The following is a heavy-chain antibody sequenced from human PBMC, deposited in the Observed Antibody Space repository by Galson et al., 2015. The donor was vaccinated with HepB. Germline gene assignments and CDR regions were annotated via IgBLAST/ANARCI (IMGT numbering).Heavy chain of an antibody. CDR3: ASSRSHYGSGIRSYYGMDV. D-gene: IGHD3-10*01. CDR1: GYSFTSQW. V-gene: IGHV5-51*01. CDR2: MYPGDSDT. J-gene: IGHJ6*02. Sequence: QSGAEAKKPGESLTISCKGSGYSFTSQWIGWVRQMPGKGLEWMGIMYPGDSDTRYSPSFQGQVTISADKSISTAYLQWSSLKASDSAMYYCASSRSHYGSGIRSYYGMDVWGQGTTVTVSS.